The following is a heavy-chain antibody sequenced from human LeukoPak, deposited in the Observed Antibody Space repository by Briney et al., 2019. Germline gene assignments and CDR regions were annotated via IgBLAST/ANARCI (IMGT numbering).Heavy chain of an antibody. CDR2: ISYDGSNK. Sequence: PGGSLRLSCAASGFTFSSYAMHWVRQAPGKGLEWVAVISYDGSNKYYADSVKGRFTISRDNSKNTLYLQMNSLRAEDTAVYYCASLGTTVTRGRAEQEYSAFDPWGQGTLVTVSS. D-gene: IGHD4-17*01. V-gene: IGHV3-30*04. CDR3: ASLGTTVTRGRAEQEYSAFDP. J-gene: IGHJ5*02. CDR1: GFTFSSYA.